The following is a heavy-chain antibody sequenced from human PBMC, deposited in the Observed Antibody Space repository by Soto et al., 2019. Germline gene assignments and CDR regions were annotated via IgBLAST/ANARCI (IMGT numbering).Heavy chain of an antibody. V-gene: IGHV3-33*01. D-gene: IGHD3-3*01. J-gene: IGHJ6*02. Sequence: GGSLRRSCVASGFTFSNYAMYWVRQAPGKGLEWVAVIWYDGTNKNYADSVKGRFTISRDNSKNSLYLQMNSLRAEDTAVYYCAREFLVRSLEPPSPYYYYGMDVWGQGTTVTVSS. CDR3: AREFLVRSLEPPSPYYYYGMDV. CDR2: IWYDGTNK. CDR1: GFTFSNYA.